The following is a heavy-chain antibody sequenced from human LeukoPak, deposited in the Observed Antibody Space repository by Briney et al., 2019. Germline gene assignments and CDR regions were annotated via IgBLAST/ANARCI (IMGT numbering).Heavy chain of an antibody. J-gene: IGHJ4*02. Sequence: ASVKVSCKASGYTFSNYYLYWVRQAPGQGLGWMGIINPIGGSTNYAHKIQGRVTMTRDTSTSTVYMELSSLRSEDTAVYYCARRASGVLRYVDWPLDYWGQGTLVTVSS. V-gene: IGHV1-46*01. CDR2: INPIGGST. CDR3: ARRASGVLRYVDWPLDY. CDR1: GYTFSNYY. D-gene: IGHD3-9*01.